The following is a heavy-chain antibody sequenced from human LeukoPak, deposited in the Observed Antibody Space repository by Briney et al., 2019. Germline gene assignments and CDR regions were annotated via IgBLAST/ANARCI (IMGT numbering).Heavy chain of an antibody. V-gene: IGHV3-23*01. J-gene: IGHJ4*02. D-gene: IGHD3-3*01. CDR1: GFSFRNYA. CDR3: ATTPYYDFWSGYYRDY. Sequence: PGGSLRLSCAASGFSFRNYAMSWVRQAPGKGLEWVSSLSGSGGDTYNADSVKGRFTISRDNSKDTLYLQLNSLRAEDTAVYYCATTPYYDFWSGYYRDYWGQGTLVTVSS. CDR2: LSGSGGDT.